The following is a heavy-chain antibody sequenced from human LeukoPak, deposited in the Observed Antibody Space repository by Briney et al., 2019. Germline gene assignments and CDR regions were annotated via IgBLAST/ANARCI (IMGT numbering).Heavy chain of an antibody. CDR3: AREYFDFYGMDV. CDR2: ISYDGSNK. CDR1: GFTFSSYA. Sequence: GGSLRLSCAASGFTFSSYAMHWVRQAPGKGLEWVAVISYDGSNKYYADSVKGRFTISRDNSKNTLYLQMNSLRAEDTAVYYCAREYFDFYGMDVWGQGTTVTVSS. D-gene: IGHD3-9*01. V-gene: IGHV3-30-3*01. J-gene: IGHJ6*02.